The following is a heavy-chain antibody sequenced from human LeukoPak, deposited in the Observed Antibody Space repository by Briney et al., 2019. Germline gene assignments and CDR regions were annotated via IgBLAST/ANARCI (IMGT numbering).Heavy chain of an antibody. CDR2: ISESGGSR. D-gene: IGHD3-22*01. V-gene: IGHV3-23*01. Sequence: SGGSLRLSCAASGFTFSSHTMTWVRQAPGKGLEWVSCISESGGSRYYADSVKGRFTISRDNSKNTLYLQMNSLRAEDTAVYYCAKEMDGEDYYDSSGTIDYWGQGTLVTVSS. CDR1: GFTFSSHT. J-gene: IGHJ4*02. CDR3: AKEMDGEDYYDSSGTIDY.